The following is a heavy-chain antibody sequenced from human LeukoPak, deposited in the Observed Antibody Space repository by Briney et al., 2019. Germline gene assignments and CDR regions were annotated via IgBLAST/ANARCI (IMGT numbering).Heavy chain of an antibody. CDR3: ARIVGSTGGES. CDR2: IIAIFGTT. CDR1: GGTFSNIV. D-gene: IGHD1-26*01. J-gene: IGHJ3*01. Sequence: ASVKVSCKASGGTFSNIVISWVRQAPGQGLEWMGGIIAIFGTTNYAQKFQGRVTITADKSTRIVYMEMRSLRSEDTAVYYCARIVGSTGGESWGQGTMVTVSS. V-gene: IGHV1-69*06.